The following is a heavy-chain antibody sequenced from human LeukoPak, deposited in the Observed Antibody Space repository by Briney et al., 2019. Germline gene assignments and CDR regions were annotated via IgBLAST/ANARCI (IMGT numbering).Heavy chain of an antibody. Sequence: GGSLRLSCAASGFSFSDYSMTWIRQAPGKGLEWVSHISSSSSYTNYADSVKGRFTISRDNAKNSLYLQMSSLRVDDTAVYYCVRGVEHWGQGTLVTVSS. CDR1: GFSFSDYS. V-gene: IGHV3-11*06. CDR3: VRGVEH. D-gene: IGHD3-10*01. CDR2: ISSSSSYT. J-gene: IGHJ4*02.